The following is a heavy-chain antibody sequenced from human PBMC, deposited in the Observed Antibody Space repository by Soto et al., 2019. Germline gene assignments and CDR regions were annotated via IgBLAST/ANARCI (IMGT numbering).Heavy chain of an antibody. CDR2: ISGSGGST. Sequence: GGSLRLSCAASGFTFSSYAMSWVRQAPGKGLEWVSAISGSGGSTYYADSVKGRLTISRDNSKNTLYLQMNSRRAEETAVYYCAKSFWSGYHYWGQGTLVTVSS. CDR1: GFTFSSYA. CDR3: AKSFWSGYHY. J-gene: IGHJ4*02. D-gene: IGHD3-3*01. V-gene: IGHV3-23*01.